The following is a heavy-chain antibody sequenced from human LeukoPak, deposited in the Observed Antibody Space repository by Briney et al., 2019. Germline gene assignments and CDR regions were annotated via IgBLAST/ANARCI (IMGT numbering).Heavy chain of an antibody. CDR3: ARASKPYYYDSSGYYPFDY. J-gene: IGHJ4*02. Sequence: SVKVSCKASGGTFSSYAISWVRQPPGQGLEWMGGIIPIFGTANYAQKFQGRVTITADESTSTAYMELSSLRSEDTAVYYCARASKPYYYDSSGYYPFDYWGQGTLVTVSS. CDR1: GGTFSSYA. V-gene: IGHV1-69*13. CDR2: IIPIFGTA. D-gene: IGHD3-22*01.